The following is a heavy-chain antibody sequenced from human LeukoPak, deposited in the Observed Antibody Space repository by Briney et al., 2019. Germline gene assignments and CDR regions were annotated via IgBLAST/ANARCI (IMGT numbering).Heavy chain of an antibody. CDR2: IRYDGSNK. Sequence: PGGSLRLSCAASGFTFSSYGMHWVRQAPGKGLEWVAFIRYDGSNKYYADSVKGRFTISRDSSKNTLYLQMNSLRVDDTAVYYCAKDGTRGIRLGKIPHYFDYWGQGTLVTVSS. D-gene: IGHD3-10*01. CDR1: GFTFSSYG. V-gene: IGHV3-30*02. CDR3: AKDGTRGIRLGKIPHYFDY. J-gene: IGHJ4*02.